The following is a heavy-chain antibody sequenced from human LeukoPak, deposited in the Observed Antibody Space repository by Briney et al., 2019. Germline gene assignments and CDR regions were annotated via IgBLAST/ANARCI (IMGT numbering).Heavy chain of an antibody. CDR2: MNPNSGNT. Sequence: ASVKVSCKASGYTFTSYDINWVRQATGQGLEWMGWMNPNSGNTGYAQKFQGRVTMTRNTSISTAYMELSSLRSEDTAVYYRARAGVRSHSSWYVFRYYYYGMDVWGQGTTVTVSS. V-gene: IGHV1-8*01. CDR1: GYTFTSYD. J-gene: IGHJ6*02. CDR3: ARAGVRSHSSWYVFRYYYYGMDV. D-gene: IGHD6-13*01.